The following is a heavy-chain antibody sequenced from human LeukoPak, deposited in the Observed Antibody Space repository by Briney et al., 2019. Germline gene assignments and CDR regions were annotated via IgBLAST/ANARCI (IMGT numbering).Heavy chain of an antibody. Sequence: AASVKVSCKASGYSFTAYYIHWVRQAPGQGLEWMGWINPNSGGTNFAQKFQGRVAMTRDTSISTAYMELTRLRSDDTAVYYCVRDVTSCSSSSCFAGVWFDPWGQGTLVTVSS. V-gene: IGHV1-2*02. CDR3: VRDVTSCSSSSCFAGVWFDP. CDR2: INPNSGGT. D-gene: IGHD2-2*01. J-gene: IGHJ5*02. CDR1: GYSFTAYY.